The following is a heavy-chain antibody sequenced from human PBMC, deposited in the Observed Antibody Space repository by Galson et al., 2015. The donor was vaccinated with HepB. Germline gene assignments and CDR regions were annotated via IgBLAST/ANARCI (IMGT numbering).Heavy chain of an antibody. J-gene: IGHJ5*02. V-gene: IGHV3-21*06. CDR2: ISSSGDYI. CDR1: GFIFSSYS. D-gene: IGHD3-16*01. CDR3: ARVHDWGSPWASGFDP. Sequence: SLRLSCAGSGFIFSSYSMNWVRQAPGKGLEWVSSISSSGDYIHSPDFLRGRFTISRDNAKNSMYLQMNNLKVEDTAIYFCARVHDWGSPWASGFDPWGQGTLVTVSS.